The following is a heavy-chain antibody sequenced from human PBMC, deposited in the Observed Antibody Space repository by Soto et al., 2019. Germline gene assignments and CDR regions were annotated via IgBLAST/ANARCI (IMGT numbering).Heavy chain of an antibody. Sequence: PSETLSLTCAVSGGSISSGGYSWSWIRQPPGKGLEWIGYIYHSGSTFYNPSLKSRVTISVDTSKNQFSLKLSSVTAADTAVYYCAACAREGGLLWFGELLYPLDYYYGMDVWGQGTTVTVSS. J-gene: IGHJ6*02. V-gene: IGHV4-30-2*02. CDR1: GGSISSGGYS. D-gene: IGHD3-10*01. CDR2: IYHSGST. CDR3: AACAREGGLLWFGELLYPLDYYYGMDV.